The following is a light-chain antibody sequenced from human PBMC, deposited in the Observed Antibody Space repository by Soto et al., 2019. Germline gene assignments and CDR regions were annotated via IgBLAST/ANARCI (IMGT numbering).Light chain of an antibody. CDR2: LNSDGSH. CDR1: SGHSSYA. V-gene: IGLV4-69*01. CDR3: QTWGTGIVV. J-gene: IGLJ2*01. Sequence: QPVLTQSPSASASLGASVKLTCTLSSGHSSYAIAWHQQQPEKGPRYLMKLNSDGSHSKGDGIPDRFSGSSSGAERYLTISSLQSEDEADYYWQTWGTGIVVFGGGTNVTVL.